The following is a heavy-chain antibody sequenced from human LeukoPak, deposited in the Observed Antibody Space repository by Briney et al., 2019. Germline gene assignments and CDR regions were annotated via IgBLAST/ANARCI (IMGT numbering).Heavy chain of an antibody. CDR1: GFTFSNYG. Sequence: PGRSLRLSCAASGFTFSNYGMHWVRQAPGKGLEWVAVMSYDGSNKYYADSVKGRFAISRDNSKNTLYLQMNSLRAEDTAVYYCAKAYGYCTTTSCSHEEFDYWGQGTLVTVSS. CDR3: AKAYGYCTTTSCSHEEFDY. CDR2: MSYDGSNK. J-gene: IGHJ4*02. V-gene: IGHV3-30*18. D-gene: IGHD2-2*01.